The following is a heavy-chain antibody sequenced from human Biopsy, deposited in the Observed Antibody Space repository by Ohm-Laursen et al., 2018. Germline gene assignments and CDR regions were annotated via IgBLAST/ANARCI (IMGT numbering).Heavy chain of an antibody. J-gene: IGHJ4*02. CDR1: GFTFDNYA. V-gene: IGHV3-9*01. CDR3: VRGYSSSWSGYLDH. Sequence: SLRLSCTASGFTFDNYAMHWVRQTPGKGLEWVSGLTWNSANIGYADSVKGRFTISRDNARNSLFLEMSSLREEDTGLYYCVRGYSSSWSGYLDHWGQGTLVTVSS. D-gene: IGHD3-3*01. CDR2: LTWNSANI.